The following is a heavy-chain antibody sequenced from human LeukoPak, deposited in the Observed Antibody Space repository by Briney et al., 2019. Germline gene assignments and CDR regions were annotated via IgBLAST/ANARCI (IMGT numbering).Heavy chain of an antibody. V-gene: IGHV1-18*04. CDR1: GYTFTGYY. J-gene: IGHJ4*02. CDR2: ISAYNGNT. CDR3: ARLGTPVRYFDWSDGYFDY. Sequence: ASVKVSCKASGYTFTGYYMHWVRQAPGQGLEWMGWISAYNGNTNYAQKLQGRVTMTTDTSTSTAYMELRSLRSDDTAVYYCARLGTPVRYFDWSDGYFDYWGQGTLVTVSS. D-gene: IGHD3-9*01.